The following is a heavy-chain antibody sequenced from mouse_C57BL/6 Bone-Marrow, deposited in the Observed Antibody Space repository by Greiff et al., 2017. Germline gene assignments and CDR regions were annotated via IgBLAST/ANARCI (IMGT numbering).Heavy chain of an antibody. Sequence: QVQLQQPGAELVMPGASVKLSCKASGYTFTSYWMHWVKQRPGQGLEWIGEIDPSDSYTNYNQTFKGKSTLTVDKSSSTAYMQLSSLTSEDSAVYYCARGNLGLNGSSYVENYWGQGTTLTVSA. J-gene: IGHJ2*01. CDR1: GYTFTSYW. D-gene: IGHD1-1*01. CDR3: ARGNLGLNGSSYVENY. V-gene: IGHV1-69*01. CDR2: IDPSDSYT.